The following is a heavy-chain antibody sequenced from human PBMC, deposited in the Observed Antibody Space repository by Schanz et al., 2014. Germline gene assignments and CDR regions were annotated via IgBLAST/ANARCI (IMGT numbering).Heavy chain of an antibody. CDR2: IKSDGSST. Sequence: EVQLVESGGGLVQPGGSLRLSCAASGFTFSSYWMHWVRQVPGKGLVWVSRIKSDGSSTSYADSVKGRFTISRDNAKNTLYLQMNRLRAKDTAVYYCARPALWVGDNCFDPWGQGTLVTVSS. CDR3: ARPALWVGDNCFDP. J-gene: IGHJ5*02. V-gene: IGHV3-74*01. CDR1: GFTFSSYW. D-gene: IGHD3-10*01.